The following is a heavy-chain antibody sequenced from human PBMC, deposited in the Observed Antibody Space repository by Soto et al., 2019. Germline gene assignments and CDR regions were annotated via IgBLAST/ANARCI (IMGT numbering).Heavy chain of an antibody. CDR1: GFTFSRHG. CDR2: ISSDERNK. V-gene: IGHV3-30*18. Sequence: QVQLVESGGGVVQPGRSLRLSCAASGFTFSRHGMHWVRQAPGKGLEWVAVISSDERNKYYGDSVKGRFTISRDNSKNTLYLHMNSLRIEDTAVYYCAKDQNVLRFLEWLTALDYWGQGTLVTVSS. J-gene: IGHJ4*02. CDR3: AKDQNVLRFLEWLTALDY. D-gene: IGHD3-3*01.